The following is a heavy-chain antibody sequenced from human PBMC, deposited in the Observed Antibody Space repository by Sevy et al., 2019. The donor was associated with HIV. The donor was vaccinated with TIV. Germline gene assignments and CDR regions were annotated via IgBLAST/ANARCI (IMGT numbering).Heavy chain of an antibody. V-gene: IGHV4-39*01. J-gene: IGHJ4*02. CDR3: ARQKVRSAYYYDTSGRQGKADFDS. Sequence: LSLTCTVSGGSIGSNSFYWGWIRQPPGKELEWIGTVSYGGSTYYNPSLRSRVTISVDASKKQFSLKLSSVTAADTAVYYCARQKVRSAYYYDTSGRQGKADFDSWGQGTLVTVSS. D-gene: IGHD3-22*01. CDR1: GGSIGSNSFY. CDR2: VSYGGST.